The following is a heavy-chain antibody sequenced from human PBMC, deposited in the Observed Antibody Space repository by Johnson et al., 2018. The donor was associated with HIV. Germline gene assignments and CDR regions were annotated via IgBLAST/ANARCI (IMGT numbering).Heavy chain of an antibody. CDR2: IYSGGST. J-gene: IGHJ3*02. CDR1: GFTVSSNY. D-gene: IGHD3-10*01. CDR3: AKEPLVRGVNAFDI. Sequence: VQLVESGGGLVQPGWSLRLSCAASGFTVSSNYMSWVRQAPGKGLEWVSVIYSGGSTYYADSVKGRFTISRDNSKNTLYLQMNSLRAEDTAVYYCAKEPLVRGVNAFDIWGQGTMVTVSS. V-gene: IGHV3-66*02.